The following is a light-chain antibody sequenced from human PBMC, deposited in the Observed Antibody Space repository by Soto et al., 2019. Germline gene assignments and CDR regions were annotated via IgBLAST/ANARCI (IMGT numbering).Light chain of an antibody. V-gene: IGLV2-14*01. J-gene: IGLJ1*01. Sequence: QSALTQPASVSGSPGRSITISCTGTSTDVGDSNYPSWYQHHPGKAPKLIIYEVSYRPSGVSNRFSGSKSAYTASLTISGREAEDEADYYCNSQTNGGIHVFGTGTKVTVL. CDR2: EVS. CDR3: NSQTNGGIHV. CDR1: STDVGDSNY.